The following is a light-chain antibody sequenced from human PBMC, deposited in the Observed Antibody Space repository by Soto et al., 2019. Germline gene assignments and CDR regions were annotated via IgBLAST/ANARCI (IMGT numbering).Light chain of an antibody. CDR3: QQYNSLSWT. CDR1: QSITIW. Sequence: DIQMTQSPSSLSASVGDSVTITCRASQSITIWLAWYQQKPGKAPKLLIYDASSLEGGVPSRFSGSGSGTEFTLTISGLQPDDFATYYCQQYNSLSWTFGQGTKVDIK. V-gene: IGKV1-5*01. CDR2: DAS. J-gene: IGKJ1*01.